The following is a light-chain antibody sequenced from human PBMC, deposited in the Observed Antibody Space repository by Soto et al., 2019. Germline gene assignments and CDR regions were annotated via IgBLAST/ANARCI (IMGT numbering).Light chain of an antibody. CDR2: GAS. J-gene: IGKJ5*01. V-gene: IGKV3-15*01. CDR3: QQRSNWRIT. Sequence: ETVMTQSPATLSVSPGERATLSCRASQSVFSSLAWYQHKPGQAPRLLIYGASTRATGIPVRFSGSGSGTEFTLTISSLQSEDFAVYYCQQRSNWRITFGQGTRLEIK. CDR1: QSVFSS.